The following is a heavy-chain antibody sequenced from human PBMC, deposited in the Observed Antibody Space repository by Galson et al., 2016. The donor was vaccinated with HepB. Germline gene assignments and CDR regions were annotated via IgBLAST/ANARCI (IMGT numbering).Heavy chain of an antibody. CDR1: GFTFSSYG. J-gene: IGHJ6*02. CDR3: ARGGVVVAATSYYYYGMDA. V-gene: IGHV3-33*01. CDR2: IWYDGGNK. D-gene: IGHD2-15*01. Sequence: SLRLSCAASGFTFSSYGMHWVRQAPGKGLEWVAVIWYDGGNKYYADSVKGRFTISRDNSKNTLYLQMNSLRAEDTAVYYCARGGVVVAATSYYYYGMDAWGQGTTVTVSS.